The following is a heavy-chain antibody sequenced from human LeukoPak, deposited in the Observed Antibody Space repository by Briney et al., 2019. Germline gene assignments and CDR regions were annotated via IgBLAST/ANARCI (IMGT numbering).Heavy chain of an antibody. V-gene: IGHV4-4*07. CDR1: GGSISSYY. J-gene: IGHJ4*02. Sequence: PSETLSLTCTVSGGSISSYYWSWIRQPAGKGLEWIGRIYTSGSTNYNPSLQSRVTMSVDTSKNQFSLKLSSVTAADTAVYYCAREGYCSGGSCYLGYWGQGTLVTVSS. D-gene: IGHD2-15*01. CDR3: AREGYCSGGSCYLGY. CDR2: IYTSGST.